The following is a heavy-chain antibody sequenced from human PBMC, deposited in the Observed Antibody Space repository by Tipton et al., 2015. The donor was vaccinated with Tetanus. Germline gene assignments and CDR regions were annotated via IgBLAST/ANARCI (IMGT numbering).Heavy chain of an antibody. Sequence: GSLRLSCAASGFTFSSSCMHWVRQGPGKGLVWVSRINSDGSSTTYADSVKGRFTISRDNAKNTLYLQMNSLRVGDTAAYYCARDRGEDWTNFYYMDVWGKGATVTASS. J-gene: IGHJ6*03. CDR1: GFTFSSSC. CDR2: INSDGSST. V-gene: IGHV3-74*01. CDR3: ARDRGEDWTNFYYMDV. D-gene: IGHD3/OR15-3a*01.